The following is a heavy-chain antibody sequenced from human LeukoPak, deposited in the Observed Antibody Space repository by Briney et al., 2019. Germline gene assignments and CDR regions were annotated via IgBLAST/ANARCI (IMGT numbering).Heavy chain of an antibody. Sequence: SDTLSLTCTVSGDSMRGYYWSWLRQPPGKGLEWIGYIYTTGMTDYDPSLNSRVTISLDSSKNQFSLELYSVTAADTAVYYCARHRGGRFSESYCDYWGQGMLVTVSS. CDR3: ARHRGGRFSESYCDY. CDR2: IYTTGMT. J-gene: IGHJ4*02. CDR1: GDSMRGYY. D-gene: IGHD1-26*01. V-gene: IGHV4-59*08.